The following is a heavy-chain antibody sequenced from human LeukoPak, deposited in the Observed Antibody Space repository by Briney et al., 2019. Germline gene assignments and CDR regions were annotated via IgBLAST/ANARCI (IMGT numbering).Heavy chain of an antibody. Sequence: SETLSLTCTVSGGSISSNTYYWGWIRQPPGKGLEWIGSIYYSGSTYYNPSFKSRVTISLDTSKNQFSLKLGSVTAADTAVYYCARGLGGYDAGDPTHWFDPWGQGTLVIVSS. CDR1: GGSISSNTYY. D-gene: IGHD5-12*01. V-gene: IGHV4-39*07. CDR3: ARGLGGYDAGDPTHWFDP. CDR2: IYYSGST. J-gene: IGHJ5*02.